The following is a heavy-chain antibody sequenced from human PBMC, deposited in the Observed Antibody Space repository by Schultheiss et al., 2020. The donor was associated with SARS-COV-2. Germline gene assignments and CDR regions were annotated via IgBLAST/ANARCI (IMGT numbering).Heavy chain of an antibody. CDR2: ISDTGGST. J-gene: IGHJ6*02. V-gene: IGHV3-23*01. CDR1: GFSLSTHA. CDR3: ARCDQLLMGGYYYYGMDV. Sequence: GESLKISCATSGFSLSTHAMSWVRQAPGKGLEWVSSISDTGGSTYYADSVKGRFTISRDNSKNTLYLQMNSLRAEDTAVYYCARCDQLLMGGYYYYGMDVWGQGTTVTVSS. D-gene: IGHD2-2*01.